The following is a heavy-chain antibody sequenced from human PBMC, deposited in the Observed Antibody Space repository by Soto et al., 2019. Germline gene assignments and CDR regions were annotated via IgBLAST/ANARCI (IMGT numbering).Heavy chain of an antibody. D-gene: IGHD2-8*02. CDR3: AKATATGGGAFEI. V-gene: IGHV3-23*01. CDR2: ILVSGST. Sequence: AGSLRLSCSVSGFICSSYDMSWVRQAPGKGLEWVSTILVSGSTHYEDSVKARFTISRDTSRNTVYLQMNSLAAGDTAVYYCAKATATGGGAFEIYGQGTMVTVSS. CDR1: GFICSSYD. J-gene: IGHJ3*02.